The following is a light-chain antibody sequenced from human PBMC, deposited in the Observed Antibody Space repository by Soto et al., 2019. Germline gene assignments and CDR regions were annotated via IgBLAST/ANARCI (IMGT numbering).Light chain of an antibody. J-gene: IGKJ1*01. CDR1: QSVFYSSNNQNY. Sequence: DIVMTQSPDSLTVSLGERATINCKSSQSVFYSSNNQNYLAWYQQKPGQPPKLLIYWASTRESGVPDRFSGSGSGTDFTLTISSLQAEDVAVYYCQQYYSTPKWTFDQGTKVEI. CDR3: QQYYSTPKWT. V-gene: IGKV4-1*01. CDR2: WAS.